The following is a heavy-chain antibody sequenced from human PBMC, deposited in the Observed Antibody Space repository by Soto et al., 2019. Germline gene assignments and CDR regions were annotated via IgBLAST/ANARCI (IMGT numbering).Heavy chain of an antibody. Sequence: SETLSLTCTVSGGSISSYYWSWIRQPPGKGLEWIGYIYDSGSTNYNPSLKSRVTISVDTSKNQFSLNLSSVTAADTAVYYCARSPQQLVPDYFDYWGQGTLVTVSS. CDR2: IYDSGST. D-gene: IGHD6-13*01. CDR3: ARSPQQLVPDYFDY. CDR1: GGSISSYY. V-gene: IGHV4-59*01. J-gene: IGHJ4*02.